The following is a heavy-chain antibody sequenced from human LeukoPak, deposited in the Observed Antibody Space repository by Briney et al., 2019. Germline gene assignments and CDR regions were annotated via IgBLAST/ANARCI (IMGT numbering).Heavy chain of an antibody. CDR1: GFTFSDYY. CDR3: ARKSRSSITTDH. V-gene: IGHV3-11*01. Sequence: GGSLRLSCAASGFTFSDYYMSWIRQAPGKGLEWLSYISGSSETIYYADSVKGRFTISRDNAKNSLYLQMNSLRADDSAVYYCARKSRSSITTDHWGQGTLVTVSS. D-gene: IGHD6-6*01. J-gene: IGHJ4*02. CDR2: ISGSSETI.